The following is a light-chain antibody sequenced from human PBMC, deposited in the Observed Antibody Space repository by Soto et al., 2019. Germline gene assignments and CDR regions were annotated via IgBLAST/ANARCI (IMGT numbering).Light chain of an antibody. CDR3: ETWDESLNGFYV. CDR1: TSNIGSNY. V-gene: IGLV1-47*01. Sequence: QSVLTQPPSAPGTPGQGVTISCSGSTSNIGSNYVYWYQQLPGTAPKLLIYRNNQRPSGVPDRFSGSKSGTSASLAISGLRSDDEADYFCETWDESLNGFYVFGTGTKVTVL. J-gene: IGLJ1*01. CDR2: RNN.